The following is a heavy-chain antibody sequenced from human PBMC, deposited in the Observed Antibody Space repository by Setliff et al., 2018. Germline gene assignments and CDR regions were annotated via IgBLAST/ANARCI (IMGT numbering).Heavy chain of an antibody. CDR1: GFTFSTYR. CDR2: IWGDGGPK. D-gene: IGHD2-15*01. CDR3: ARTCSGSGCYAGLES. V-gene: IGHV3-33*08. J-gene: IGHJ4*02. Sequence: GGSLRLSCAASGFTFSTYRMHWVRQAPGKGLEWVAVIWGDGGPKYHADSVKGRFTISRDNSKNTLYLQMNSLRPEDTAVYYCARTCSGSGCYAGLESWGQGTPVTVSS.